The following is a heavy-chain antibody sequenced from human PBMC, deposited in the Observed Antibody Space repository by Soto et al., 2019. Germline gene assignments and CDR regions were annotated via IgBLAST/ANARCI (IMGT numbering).Heavy chain of an antibody. CDR3: ARGAVARSTKGIFDY. J-gene: IGHJ4*02. Sequence: XXTLSLPYTVSGGSISSSYWRCILQPPGKGLEWIGYIYYSGSTNYNPSLKSRVTISLDTSKNQFSLKLSSVNAPDTAVFYCARGAVARSTKGIFDYWGQGTLVTVSS. CDR1: GGSISSSY. D-gene: IGHD6-19*01. V-gene: IGHV4-59*01. CDR2: IYYSGST.